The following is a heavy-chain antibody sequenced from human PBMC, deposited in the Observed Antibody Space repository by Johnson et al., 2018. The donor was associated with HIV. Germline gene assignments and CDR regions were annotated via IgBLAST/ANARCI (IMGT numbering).Heavy chain of an antibody. CDR3: TTNIPHYYDSSGYYYNVFDL. V-gene: IGHV3-15*01. D-gene: IGHD3-22*01. CDR2: IKSKSDGGTT. CDR1: GFTVSSNY. Sequence: MLLVESGGGLVKPGGSLRLSCAASGFTVSSNYMSWVRQAPGKGLEWVGHIKSKSDGGTTDSAAPVKGRFTISRDDSKSMVYLQMNSLKTEDTAEYYCTTNIPHYYDSSGYYYNVFDLWGQGTMVTVSS. J-gene: IGHJ3*01.